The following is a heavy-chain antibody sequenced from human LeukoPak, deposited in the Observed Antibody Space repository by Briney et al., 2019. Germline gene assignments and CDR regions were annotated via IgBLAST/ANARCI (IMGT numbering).Heavy chain of an antibody. J-gene: IGHJ4*02. V-gene: IGHV1-2*02. D-gene: IGHD5-12*01. Sequence: GASVKVSCKASGYTFTGYYMHWVRQAPGQGLEWMGWINPNSGGTNYAQKFQGRVTITRNTSISTAYMELSSLRSEDTAVYYCARVINRGLRLTGFGYWGQGTLVTVSS. CDR2: INPNSGGT. CDR1: GYTFTGYY. CDR3: ARVINRGLRLTGFGY.